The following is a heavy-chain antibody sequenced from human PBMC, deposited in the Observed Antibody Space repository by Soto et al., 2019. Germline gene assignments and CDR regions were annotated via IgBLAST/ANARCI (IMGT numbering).Heavy chain of an antibody. CDR3: ATELGENPASPFDS. V-gene: IGHV1-69*13. CDR1: GVSFTSET. CDR2: IIPLFGAA. J-gene: IGHJ4*02. D-gene: IGHD2-21*01. Sequence: ASVKVSCKASGVSFTSETISWVRQAPGQGLEWMGGIIPLFGAASYAQKFQGRVSITADESTSTVYMALSGLRSDDTAVYYCATELGENPASPFDSWGQGTLVTVSS.